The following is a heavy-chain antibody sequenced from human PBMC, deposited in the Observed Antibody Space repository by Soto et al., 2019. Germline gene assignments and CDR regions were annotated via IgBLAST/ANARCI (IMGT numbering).Heavy chain of an antibody. CDR2: IYYSGST. D-gene: IGHD2-15*01. Sequence: SETLSLTCTVSGGYYWSWIRQHPGKGLEWIGYIYYSGSTYYNPSLKSRVTISVDTSKNQFSLKLSSVTAADTAVYYCARTPDHWGQGTLVTVSS. J-gene: IGHJ4*02. V-gene: IGHV4-31*03. CDR3: ARTPDH. CDR1: GGYY.